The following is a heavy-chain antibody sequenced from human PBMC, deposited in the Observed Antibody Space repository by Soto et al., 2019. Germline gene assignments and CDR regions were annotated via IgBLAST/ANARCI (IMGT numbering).Heavy chain of an antibody. V-gene: IGHV1-69*02. J-gene: IGHJ4*02. CDR1: GGTFRNYP. CDR3: ARGPLVVVHYFAS. D-gene: IGHD2-15*01. CDR2: IFPLTDIP. Sequence: QVQLVQSGTEVKKPGSSVKVSCNASGGTFRNYPINWVRQAPGQGLEWMGSIFPLTDIPDYAQNFQARLTISADKATSTAYMELSSMTSDETAMYFCARGPLVVVHYFASWGQGTLVTVSS.